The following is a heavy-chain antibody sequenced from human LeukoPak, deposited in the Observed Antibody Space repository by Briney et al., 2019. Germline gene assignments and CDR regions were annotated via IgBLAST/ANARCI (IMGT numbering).Heavy chain of an antibody. J-gene: IGHJ4*02. V-gene: IGHV6-1*01. CDR3: AMGGGALNY. CDR1: GDSVSSNSAG. D-gene: IGHD1-26*01. Sequence: SQTLSLTCVISGDSVSSNSAGWNWIGQSPSRGLEWLGRTYYRSKWYNDYAVSVKSRVTINPDTSKNQFSLQLNSVTPEDTAVYYCAMGGGALNYWGQGTLVTVSS. CDR2: TYYRSKWYN.